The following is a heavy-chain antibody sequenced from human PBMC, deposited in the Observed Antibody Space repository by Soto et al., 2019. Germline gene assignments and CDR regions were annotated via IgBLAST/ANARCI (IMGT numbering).Heavy chain of an antibody. CDR3: AILCLSDSECYVP. CDR2: ISYSGIT. CDR1: GGSMTTFY. D-gene: IGHD2-2*01. V-gene: IGHV4-59*08. J-gene: IGHJ5*02. Sequence: SETLSLTCTVSGGSMTTFYWSWIRQPPGKGLEWIGYISYSGITKYNSALNSRVTISMDTSKTQLSLRLTSVTAADTAVYYCAILCLSDSECYVPWGPGTRVTVSS.